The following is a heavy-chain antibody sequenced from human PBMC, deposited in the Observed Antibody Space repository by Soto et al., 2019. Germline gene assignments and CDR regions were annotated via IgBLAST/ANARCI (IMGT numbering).Heavy chain of an antibody. CDR1: EVTFSSHA. Sequence: GGPLRLPNTASEVTFSSHAMSCVRQAPGKGLEWVSAISGSGGSTYYADSVKGRFTISRDNSKNTLYLQMNSLRAEDTAVYYCANPSWNGGYFDYWGQGTLVTVSS. J-gene: IGHJ4*02. V-gene: IGHV3-23*01. CDR3: ANPSWNGGYFDY. CDR2: ISGSGGST. D-gene: IGHD1-1*01.